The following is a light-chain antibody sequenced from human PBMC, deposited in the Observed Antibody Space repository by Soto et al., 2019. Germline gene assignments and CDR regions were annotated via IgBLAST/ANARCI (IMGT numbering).Light chain of an antibody. CDR3: QQYKSYSWT. J-gene: IGKJ1*01. CDR1: QSVSSW. Sequence: DIQMTQSPSTLSASLGDRVTITCRASQSVSSWLAWYQQKPGKAPKLLIYDASNLESGVPSRFSGSGSGTEFTLTISNLQPDDFASYYCQQYKSYSWTFGQGTKVDIK. CDR2: DAS. V-gene: IGKV1-5*01.